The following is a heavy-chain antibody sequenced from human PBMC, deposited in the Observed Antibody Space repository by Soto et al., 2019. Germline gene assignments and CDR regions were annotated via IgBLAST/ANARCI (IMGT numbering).Heavy chain of an antibody. CDR2: ISSSSSTI. V-gene: IGHV3-48*02. CDR3: ARDRSELLRFLEWLFYGMDV. D-gene: IGHD3-3*01. J-gene: IGHJ6*02. CDR1: GFTFSSYS. Sequence: GGSLRLSCAASGFTFSSYSMNWVRQAPGKGLEWVSYISSSSSTIYYADSVKGRFTISRDNAKNSLYLQMNSLRDEDTAVYYCARDRSELLRFLEWLFYGMDVWGQGTTVTVSS.